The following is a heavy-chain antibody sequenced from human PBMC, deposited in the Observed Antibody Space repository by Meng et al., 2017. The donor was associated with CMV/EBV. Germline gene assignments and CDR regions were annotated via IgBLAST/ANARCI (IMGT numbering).Heavy chain of an antibody. CDR2: TYYRSKWYN. D-gene: IGHD7-27*01. V-gene: IGHV6-1*01. CDR3: ARETGDSIYYFDY. CDR1: GDSVSSNSGA. Sequence: PPPSGPGLVKPSQTLSSTCAISGDSVSSNSGAWNWIRQSPSRGLEWLGRTYYRSKWYNDYAVSVKSRITINPDTSKNQFSLQLNSVTPEDTAVYYCARETGDSIYYFDYWGQGTLVTVSS. J-gene: IGHJ4*02.